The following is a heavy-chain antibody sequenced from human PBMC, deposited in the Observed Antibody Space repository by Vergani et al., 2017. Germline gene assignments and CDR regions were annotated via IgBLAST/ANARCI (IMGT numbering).Heavy chain of an antibody. Sequence: EVQLVESGGGLVQPGGSLRLSCAASGFTFSSYEMNWVRQAPGKGLEWVSYISSSGSTIYYADSVKGRFTISRDNAKNSLYLQMNSLRAEDTAVYYCARDGGARVGATGRYNWFDPWGQGTLVTVSS. CDR2: ISSSGSTI. CDR3: ARDGGARVGATGRYNWFDP. J-gene: IGHJ5*02. D-gene: IGHD1-26*01. CDR1: GFTFSSYE. V-gene: IGHV3-48*03.